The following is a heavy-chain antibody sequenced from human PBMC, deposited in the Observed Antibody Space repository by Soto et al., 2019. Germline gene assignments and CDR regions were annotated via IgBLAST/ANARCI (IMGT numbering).Heavy chain of an antibody. CDR2: ISGSDGST. D-gene: IGHD3-16*02. V-gene: IGHV3-23*01. J-gene: IGHJ4*02. CDR3: AKDRLGRVISAFDC. CDR1: GFTFSSYG. Sequence: PGGSLRLSCAASGFTFSSYGMSWVRQAPGKGLEWVSKISGSDGSTYFADSVKGRFTISRDNAKNTLYLQMNSLRAEDTAVYYCAKDRLGRVISAFDCWGQGTLVTVSS.